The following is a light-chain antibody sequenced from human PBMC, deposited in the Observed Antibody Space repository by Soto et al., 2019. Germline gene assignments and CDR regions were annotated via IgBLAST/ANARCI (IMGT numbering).Light chain of an antibody. CDR2: AAS. CDR3: LQAFNYPWT. V-gene: IGKV1-6*01. J-gene: IGKJ1*01. Sequence: AIQMTQSPSSLSASVGDRVTITCRASQGITNDLGWYQQKPGQAPKFLIYAASNLQTGVPSRFSGSGSGTDFTLTISSLQPEDFGTYYCLQAFNYPWTFGQGTKVEIK. CDR1: QGITND.